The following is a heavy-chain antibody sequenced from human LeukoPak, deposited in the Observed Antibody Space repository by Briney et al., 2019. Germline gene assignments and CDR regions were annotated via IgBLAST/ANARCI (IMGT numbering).Heavy chain of an antibody. J-gene: IGHJ4*02. CDR3: ARNEGVLIFDY. CDR1: GGSISSYY. Sequence: SETLSLTCTVSGGSISSYYWSWIRQPPGKGLEWIGYIYYSGSTNYNPSLKSRVTISVDTSKNQFSLKLSSVTAADTAVYYCARNEGVLIFDYWGQGTLVTVSS. CDR2: IYYSGST. V-gene: IGHV4-59*01.